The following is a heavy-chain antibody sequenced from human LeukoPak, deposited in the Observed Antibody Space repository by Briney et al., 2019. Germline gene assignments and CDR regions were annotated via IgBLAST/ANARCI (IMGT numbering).Heavy chain of an antibody. CDR3: ARLPGY. V-gene: IGHV4-59*01. CDR1: GGSINNGY. Sequence: PSETLSLTCTVSGGSINNGYWSWNRQLPGKGLEWIGQFYNSGSPNYNPSLKSRVAISVDATKNQFSLKLTSVTAADTAVYYCARLPGYWGQGTLVTVSS. CDR2: FYNSGSP. J-gene: IGHJ4*02.